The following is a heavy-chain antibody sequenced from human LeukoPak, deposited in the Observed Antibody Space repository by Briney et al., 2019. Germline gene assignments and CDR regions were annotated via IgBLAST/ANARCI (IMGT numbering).Heavy chain of an antibody. CDR3: AREVGRFLEWLPTYYFDY. CDR1: GFTFSSYS. V-gene: IGHV3-21*01. D-gene: IGHD3-3*01. CDR2: VSSSSSYI. J-gene: IGHJ4*02. Sequence: GGSLRLSCAASGFTFSSYSMNWVRQAPGKGLEWVSSVSSSSSYIYYADSVKGRFTISRDNAKNSLYLQMNSLRAEDTAVYYCAREVGRFLEWLPTYYFDYWGQGTLVTVSS.